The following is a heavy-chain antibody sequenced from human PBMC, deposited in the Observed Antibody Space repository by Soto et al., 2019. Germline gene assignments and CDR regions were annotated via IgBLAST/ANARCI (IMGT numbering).Heavy chain of an antibody. J-gene: IGHJ4*02. CDR1: GGTFSSYA. Sequence: GGSLRLSCAASGGTFSSYAMSWVRQAPGKGLEWVSAISGSGGSTYYADSVKGRFTISRDNSKNTLYLQMNSRRAEDTAVYYCANAVFLLTRDFHFCGQGILVTVSS. CDR3: ANAVFLLTRDFHF. V-gene: IGHV3-23*01. D-gene: IGHD3-10*01. CDR2: ISGSGGST.